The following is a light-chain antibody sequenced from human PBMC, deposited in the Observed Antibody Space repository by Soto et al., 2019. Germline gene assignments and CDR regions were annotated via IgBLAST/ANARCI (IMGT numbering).Light chain of an antibody. CDR2: DAS. Sequence: EIVLTQSPRTLSLSPGDRATLSCRASQRVSNSYLAWYQQKPGQAPRLLIYDASTRAAGVPDRVTGGGSGTDFTLTISALEPEDFALYFCQQYERPPFAFGQGTRLEI. V-gene: IGKV3-20*01. CDR3: QQYERPPFA. CDR1: QRVSNSY. J-gene: IGKJ2*01.